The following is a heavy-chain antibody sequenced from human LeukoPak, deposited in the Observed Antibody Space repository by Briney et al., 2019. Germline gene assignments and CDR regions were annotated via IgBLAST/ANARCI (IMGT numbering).Heavy chain of an antibody. CDR3: ARGLKPGYDFWSGYYPNYYYYYMDV. CDR2: INHSGST. D-gene: IGHD3-3*01. Sequence: SETLSLTCAVYGGSFSGYYWSWIRQPPGKGLEWIGVINHSGSTNYNPSLKSRVTISVDTSKNQFSLKLSSVTAADTAVYYCARGLKPGYDFWSGYYPNYYYYYMDVWGKGTTVTVSS. CDR1: GGSFSGYY. J-gene: IGHJ6*03. V-gene: IGHV4-34*01.